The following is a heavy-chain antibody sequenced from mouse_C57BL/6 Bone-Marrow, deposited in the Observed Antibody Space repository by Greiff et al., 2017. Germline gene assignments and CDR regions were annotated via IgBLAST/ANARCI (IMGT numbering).Heavy chain of an antibody. CDR1: GYTFTSYW. J-gene: IGHJ2*01. CDR3: ARRRLRVPYYFDD. CDR2: IDPNRGGT. Sequence: QVQLQQPGAELVKPGASVKLSCKASGYTFTSYWVHWVKPRPGRGLEWIGRIDPNRGGTKYNEKFKSKATLTVDKPSSPAYMQLSSLTAEDSAVYYCARRRLRVPYYFDDWGQGTTLTVSS. D-gene: IGHD3-2*02. V-gene: IGHV1-72*01.